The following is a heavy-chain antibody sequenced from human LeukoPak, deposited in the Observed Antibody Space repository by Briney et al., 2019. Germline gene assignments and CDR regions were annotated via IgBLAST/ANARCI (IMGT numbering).Heavy chain of an antibody. CDR2: IYYSGST. Sequence: PSETLSLTCTVSGGSISSSSYYWGWIRQPPGKGLEWIGSIYYSGSTYYNPSLKSRVTISVDTSKNQFSLKLSSVTAADTAVYYCARVAGSPGLLWFPVAPFDYWGQGTLVTVSS. CDR3: ARVAGSPGLLWFPVAPFDY. D-gene: IGHD3-10*01. CDR1: GGSISSSSYY. J-gene: IGHJ4*02. V-gene: IGHV4-39*07.